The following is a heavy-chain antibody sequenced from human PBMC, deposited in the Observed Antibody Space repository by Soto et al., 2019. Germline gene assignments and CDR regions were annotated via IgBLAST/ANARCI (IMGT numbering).Heavy chain of an antibody. J-gene: IGHJ6*02. D-gene: IGHD3-3*01. CDR2: ISNDGNNK. V-gene: IGHV3-30*18. CDR1: GFSFSSYG. CDR3: ANRRNVLRFLEWSSGMEV. Sequence: WSLSLSCSASGFSFSSYGIHWVRQAPGKGLEWVAFISNDGNNKYYEDSVKGRFTISRDNFRNTLYLQMNSLRGEDTAVYYCANRRNVLRFLEWSSGMEVRGQGTKVTVSS.